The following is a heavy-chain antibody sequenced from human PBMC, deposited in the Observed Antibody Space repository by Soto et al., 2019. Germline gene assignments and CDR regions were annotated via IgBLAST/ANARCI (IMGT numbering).Heavy chain of an antibody. V-gene: IGHV1-3*01. CDR1: GYTFTNYA. CDR2: INAGNGNT. CDR3: ARVSFDHFVHWFDP. D-gene: IGHD3-9*01. J-gene: IGHJ5*02. Sequence: ASVKVSCKASGYTFTNYAMHWVRQAPGQRFEWMGWINAGNGNTKSSEKFQGRVTINPDTSKNQFSLLLNSVTPEDTAVYYCARVSFDHFVHWFDPWGQGTLVTVSS.